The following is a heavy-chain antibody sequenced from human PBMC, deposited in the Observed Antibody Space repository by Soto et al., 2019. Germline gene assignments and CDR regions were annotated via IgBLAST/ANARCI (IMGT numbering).Heavy chain of an antibody. V-gene: IGHV1-46*01. CDR1: GYTFTDYY. Sequence: ASVKVSCRASGYTFTDYYIQWVRQAPGQGLEWMGIINPSGGSTNYAQKFQGRVTITADESTSTAYRELSSLRSEDTAVYYSAREVDPWGQGTLVTVSS. CDR2: INPSGGST. CDR3: AREVDP. J-gene: IGHJ5*02.